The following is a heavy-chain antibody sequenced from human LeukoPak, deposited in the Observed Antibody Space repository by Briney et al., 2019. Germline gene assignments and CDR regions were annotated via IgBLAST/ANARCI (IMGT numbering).Heavy chain of an antibody. CDR1: GFTFSSYG. Sequence: GRSLRLSCAASGFTFSSYGVHWVRQDPGKGLEWVAVIWYDGSNKYYADSVKGRFTISRDNSKNTLYLQMNSLRAEDTAVYYRARDQYGYSSYPDYWGQGTLVTVSS. CDR2: IWYDGSNK. V-gene: IGHV3-33*01. CDR3: ARDQYGYSSYPDY. J-gene: IGHJ4*02. D-gene: IGHD5-18*01.